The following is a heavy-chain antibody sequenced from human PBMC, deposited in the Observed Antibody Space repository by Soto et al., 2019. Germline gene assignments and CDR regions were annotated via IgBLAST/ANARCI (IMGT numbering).Heavy chain of an antibody. D-gene: IGHD3-22*01. Sequence: LRLSCAASGFTFSSYGMHWVRQAPGKGLEWVAVISYDGSNKYYADSVKGRFTISRDNSKNTLYLQMNSLRAEDTAVYYCAKDESAYYYDSSGSDYWGQGTLVTVSS. CDR1: GFTFSSYG. CDR3: AKDESAYYYDSSGSDY. CDR2: ISYDGSNK. V-gene: IGHV3-30*18. J-gene: IGHJ4*02.